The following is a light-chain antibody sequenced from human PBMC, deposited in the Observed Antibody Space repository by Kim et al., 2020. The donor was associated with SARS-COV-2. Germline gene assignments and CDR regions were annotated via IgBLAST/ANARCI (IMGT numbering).Light chain of an antibody. J-gene: IGKJ2*01. CDR1: QSVDSRF. V-gene: IGKV3-20*01. CDR3: HQYGTSPET. CDR2: GAS. Sequence: PGERATLSCRASQSVDSRFLVWYQQKVGQAPRLLIYGASSRATGIPDRFSGSGSETDFTLTISRLEPEDFAVYYCHQYGTSPETFGQGTKLEI.